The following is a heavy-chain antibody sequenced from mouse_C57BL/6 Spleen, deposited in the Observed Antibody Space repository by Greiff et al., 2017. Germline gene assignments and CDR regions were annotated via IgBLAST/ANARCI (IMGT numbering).Heavy chain of an antibody. CDR2: IWTGGGT. J-gene: IGHJ4*01. D-gene: IGHD1-1*01. Sequence: VQGVESGPGLVAPSQSLSITCTVSGFSLTSYAISWVRQPPGKGLEWLGVIWTGGGTNYNSALKSRLSISKDNSKSQVFLKMNSLQTDDTARYYCARSFYYYGSSSHYYAMDYWGQGTSVTVSS. V-gene: IGHV2-9-1*01. CDR3: ARSFYYYGSSSHYYAMDY. CDR1: GFSLTSYA.